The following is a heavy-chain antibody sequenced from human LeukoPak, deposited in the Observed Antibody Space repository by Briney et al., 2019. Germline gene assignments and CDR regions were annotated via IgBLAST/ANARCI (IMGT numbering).Heavy chain of an antibody. V-gene: IGHV4-34*01. D-gene: IGHD5-24*01. J-gene: IGHJ4*02. Sequence: SETLSLTCAVYGGSFSGYYWSWIRQPPGKGLGWIGESNHSGSTNYNPSLKSRVTISVDTSKNQFSLKLCSVTAADTAVYYCARGRDGDGYNEFDYWGQGTLVTVSS. CDR1: GGSFSGYY. CDR2: SNHSGST. CDR3: ARGRDGDGYNEFDY.